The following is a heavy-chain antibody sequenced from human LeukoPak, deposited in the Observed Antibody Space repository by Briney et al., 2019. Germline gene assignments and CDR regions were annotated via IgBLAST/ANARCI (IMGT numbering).Heavy chain of an antibody. D-gene: IGHD5-18*01. CDR1: GFTLGDYY. Sequence: GGSLRLSCAASGFTLGDYYMSWIRQAPGKGLEWVSFISSSGTTVDYGDSVKGRFTISRDNAKNSVYLQMKSLRVEDTAVYYCAREDTLMALQPFDHWGPGTLVTVSS. V-gene: IGHV3-11*04. CDR2: ISSSGTTV. CDR3: AREDTLMALQPFDH. J-gene: IGHJ4*02.